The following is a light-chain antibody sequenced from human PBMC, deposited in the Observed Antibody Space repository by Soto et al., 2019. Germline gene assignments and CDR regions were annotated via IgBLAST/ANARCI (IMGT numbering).Light chain of an antibody. CDR1: QSLSSNF. Sequence: ELVLTQSPGTLSSSPGERATLSCRASQSLSSNFLAWYQQKPGQAPRLLIYDASSRATGIPDRFSGSGSGTDFTLTISRLEPEDFAVYYCQQYGSSPRTFGQGTKV. V-gene: IGKV3-20*01. J-gene: IGKJ1*01. CDR2: DAS. CDR3: QQYGSSPRT.